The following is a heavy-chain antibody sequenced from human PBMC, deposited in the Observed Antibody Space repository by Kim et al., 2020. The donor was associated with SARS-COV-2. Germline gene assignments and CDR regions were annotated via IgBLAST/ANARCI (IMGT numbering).Heavy chain of an antibody. D-gene: IGHD2-2*01. V-gene: IGHV3-21*01. CDR3: ARASHRYCSSTSCFDAFDI. Sequence: GGSLRLSCAASGFTFSSYSMNWVRQAPGKGLEWVSSISSSSSYIYYADSVKGRFTISRDNAKNSLYLQMNSLRAEDTAVYYCARASHRYCSSTSCFDAFDIWGQGTMVTVSS. J-gene: IGHJ3*02. CDR2: ISSSSSYI. CDR1: GFTFSSYS.